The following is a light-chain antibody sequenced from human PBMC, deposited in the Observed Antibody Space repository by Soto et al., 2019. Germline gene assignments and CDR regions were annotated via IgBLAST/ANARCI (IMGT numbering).Light chain of an antibody. Sequence: EIVLTQSTVTLSLSPGERATLSCRASQSVSSNLGWYQQKPGQAPRLLIYGTSTRITGIPARFSGSGSGTEFTLTISSLQSEDFAVYYCQQHNSWPWTFGQGTKVDIK. J-gene: IGKJ1*01. V-gene: IGKV3-15*01. CDR2: GTS. CDR1: QSVSSN. CDR3: QQHNSWPWT.